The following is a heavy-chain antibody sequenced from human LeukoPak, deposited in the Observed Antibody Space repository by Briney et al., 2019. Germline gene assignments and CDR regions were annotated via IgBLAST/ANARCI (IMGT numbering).Heavy chain of an antibody. CDR2: MRYDGSNK. CDR3: ARGGVDYYGSGTYYLMYYFDY. Sequence: GGSLRLSCAASGFTFSSYGMHWVRQAPGKGLEWVAFMRYDGSNKYYADSVKGRFTISRDDPHNTLYLQMNSLRAEDTAVYFCARGGVDYYGSGTYYLMYYFDYWGQGALVTVSS. J-gene: IGHJ4*02. D-gene: IGHD3-10*01. V-gene: IGHV3-30*02. CDR1: GFTFSSYG.